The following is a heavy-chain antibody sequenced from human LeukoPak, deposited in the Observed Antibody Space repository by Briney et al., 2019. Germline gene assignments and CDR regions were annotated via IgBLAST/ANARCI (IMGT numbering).Heavy chain of an antibody. CDR3: VRQPGYSYGFGTWYFDY. CDR1: GFTFRSYW. D-gene: IGHD5-18*01. V-gene: IGHV3-74*01. J-gene: IGHJ4*02. Sequence: GGSLRLSCAASGFTFRSYWMHWVRHAPGKGLVWVSRINSDGSSTSYADSVKGRFTISRDNAKNTLYVQMTSLRVDDMAVYYCVRQPGYSYGFGTWYFDYWGQGTLVTVSS. CDR2: INSDGSST.